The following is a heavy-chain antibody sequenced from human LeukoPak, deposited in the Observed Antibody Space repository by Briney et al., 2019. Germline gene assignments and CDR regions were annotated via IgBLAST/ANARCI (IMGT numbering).Heavy chain of an antibody. J-gene: IGHJ4*02. D-gene: IGHD6-13*01. CDR1: GFTFSSYG. CDR3: AKEGYSSSWYPPTTYYFDY. CDR2: ISYDGSNK. Sequence: PGGSLRLSCAASGFTFSSYGMHWVRQAPGKGLEWVAVISYDGSNKYYADSVKGRFTISRDNSKNTLYLQMNSLRAEDTAVYYCAKEGYSSSWYPPTTYYFDYWGQGTLVTVSS. V-gene: IGHV3-30*18.